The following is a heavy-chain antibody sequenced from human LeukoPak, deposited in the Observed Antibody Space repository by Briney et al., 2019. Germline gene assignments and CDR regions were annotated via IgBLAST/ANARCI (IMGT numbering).Heavy chain of an antibody. J-gene: IGHJ4*02. Sequence: PGGSLRLSCAASGFTFSSYSMNWVRQAPGKGLEWVSSISSSSSYIYYADSVKGRFTISRDNAKNTLYLQMNSLRAEDTAVYYCARDAGMVSIQLWPTYYFDYWGQGTLVTVSS. D-gene: IGHD5-18*01. CDR2: ISSSSSYI. V-gene: IGHV3-21*01. CDR1: GFTFSSYS. CDR3: ARDAGMVSIQLWPTYYFDY.